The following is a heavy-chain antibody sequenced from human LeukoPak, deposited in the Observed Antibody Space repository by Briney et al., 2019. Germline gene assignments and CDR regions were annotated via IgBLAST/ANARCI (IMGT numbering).Heavy chain of an antibody. J-gene: IGHJ4*02. D-gene: IGHD6-13*01. Sequence: ASVKVSCKASGYTFTSYGISWVRQAPGQGLEWMGWINPNSGDTNYAQKFQGRVTMTRDTSISTAYMELSRLRSDDTAVYYCARDLIEVAGNDYWGQGTLVTVSS. CDR3: ARDLIEVAGNDY. CDR1: GYTFTSYG. CDR2: INPNSGDT. V-gene: IGHV1-2*02.